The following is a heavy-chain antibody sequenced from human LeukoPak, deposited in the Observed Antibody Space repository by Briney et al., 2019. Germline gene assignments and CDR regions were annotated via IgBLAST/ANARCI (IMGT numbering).Heavy chain of an antibody. CDR1: GGTFSSYS. J-gene: IGHJ5*02. D-gene: IGHD1-26*01. CDR3: ARDYAVGDNAWLFDP. CDR2: IIHIFGRA. V-gene: IGHV1-69*05. Sequence: SVQVSCKASGGTFSSYSISWVRQAPGQGVEWMGGIIHIFGRANYEQKFQGRVTMTRDMSKSTDSVELSSLRAEDTAIYYCARDYAVGDNAWLFDPWGQGTLVSVSS.